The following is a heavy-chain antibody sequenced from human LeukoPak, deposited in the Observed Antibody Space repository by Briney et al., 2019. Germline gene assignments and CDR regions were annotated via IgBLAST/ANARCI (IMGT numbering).Heavy chain of an antibody. CDR3: ATEGGSPGGYNWFDP. J-gene: IGHJ5*02. V-gene: IGHV1-24*01. D-gene: IGHD1-26*01. CDR2: FDPEDGET. CDR1: GYTFTELS. Sequence: GASVKVSCKVSGYTFTELSMHWVRQAPGKGLEWMGGFDPEDGETIYAQKFQGRVTMTEDTSTDTAYMELSSLRSEDTAVYYCATEGGSPGGYNWFDPWGQGTLVTVSS.